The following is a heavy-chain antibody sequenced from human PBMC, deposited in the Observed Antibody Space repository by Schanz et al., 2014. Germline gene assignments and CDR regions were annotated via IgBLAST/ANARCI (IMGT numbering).Heavy chain of an antibody. CDR2: IIPSLGLA. Sequence: QVQLVQSGAEVKKPGSSVKVSCQAFGDTFSKYNIMWVRQVPGQGLEWLGRIIPSLGLAKYEQKFQDKVTITADTSTTTAYMELSGLRSEDTAVYYCARDRLECGAECYSVEVFENWGQGTLVIVSS. CDR3: ARDRLECGAECYSVEVFEN. CDR1: GDTFSKYN. V-gene: IGHV1-69*08. D-gene: IGHD2-21*01. J-gene: IGHJ4*02.